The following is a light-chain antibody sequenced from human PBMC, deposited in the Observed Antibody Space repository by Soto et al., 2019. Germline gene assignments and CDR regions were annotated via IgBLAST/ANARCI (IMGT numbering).Light chain of an antibody. J-gene: IGKJ1*01. CDR1: QNISSY. Sequence: IVLTQSPATLSLSPGNRATLSCRASQNISSYLIWYQQKPGQSPRVLIYDVSNRATGIPTRFSGSGSGTDFTLTISSLEPEDFAVYYSQQRSNWPRTFGQGTKVDIK. CDR2: DVS. V-gene: IGKV3-11*01. CDR3: QQRSNWPRT.